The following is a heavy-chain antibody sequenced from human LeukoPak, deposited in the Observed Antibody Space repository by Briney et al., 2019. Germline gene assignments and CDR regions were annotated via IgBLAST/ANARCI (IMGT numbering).Heavy chain of an antibody. CDR3: ARWRAEIQLWFPKSKSGSDY. J-gene: IGHJ4*02. Sequence: PSETLSLTCTVSGGSVSRYFWSWIRQPPGKGLEWIAHVSHSVNPNYNPSLKSRVTISLDTSKNQFSLKMSSVTAADTAVYYCARWRAEIQLWFPKSKSGSDYWGQGTLVTVSS. V-gene: IGHV4-59*02. D-gene: IGHD5-18*01. CDR1: GGSVSRYF. CDR2: VSHSVNP.